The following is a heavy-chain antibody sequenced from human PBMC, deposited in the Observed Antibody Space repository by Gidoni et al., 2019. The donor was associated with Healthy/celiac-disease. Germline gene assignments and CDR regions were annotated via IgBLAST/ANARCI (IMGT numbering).Heavy chain of an antibody. CDR2: ISSSSSTI. V-gene: IGHV3-48*01. J-gene: IGHJ5*02. D-gene: IGHD6-13*01. Sequence: EVQLVESGGGWVQPGGSVRLSCAASGFTFSSYSMNWVRQAPGKGLEWVSYISSSSSTIYYADAVKGRFTISRDNAKNSLYLQMNSLRAEDTAVYYCARGASAAGWFDPWGQGTLVTVSS. CDR1: GFTFSSYS. CDR3: ARGASAAGWFDP.